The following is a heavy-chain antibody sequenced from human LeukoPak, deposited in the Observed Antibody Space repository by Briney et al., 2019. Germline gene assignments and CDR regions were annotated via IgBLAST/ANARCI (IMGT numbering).Heavy chain of an antibody. CDR1: GGSISSYY. V-gene: IGHV4-59*01. CDR3: ARETAITERAFDY. J-gene: IGHJ4*02. Sequence: WGTLALTCTVSGGSISSYYWSWIRQHPGKGLERIEYIYYSVSTNYNPSLKSRVTISVDTSKNPFSLKLSSVTAADTAVYYCARETAITERAFDYWGQGTLVTVSS. D-gene: IGHD5-18*01. CDR2: IYYSVST.